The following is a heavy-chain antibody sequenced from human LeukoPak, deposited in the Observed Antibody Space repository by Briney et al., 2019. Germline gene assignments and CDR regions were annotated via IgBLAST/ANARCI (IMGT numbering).Heavy chain of an antibody. CDR3: AKDRSSSTSCSNY. CDR2: VTGSSRYT. D-gene: IGHD2-2*01. Sequence: GSLRLSCAASGFNFSNYAMTRVRQAPGKGLEWVSVVTGSSRYTYYADSVKGRFTISRDNSKNILYLEMNSLRVEDTAIYYCAKDRSSSTSCSNYWGRGTLVTVSS. J-gene: IGHJ4*02. CDR1: GFNFSNYA. V-gene: IGHV3-23*01.